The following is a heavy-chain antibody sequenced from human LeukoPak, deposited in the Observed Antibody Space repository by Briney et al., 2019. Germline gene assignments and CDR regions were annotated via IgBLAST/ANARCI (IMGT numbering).Heavy chain of an antibody. CDR1: GGSISSYY. Sequence: SETLSLTCTVSGGSISSYYWSWIRQPPGKRPEWIGYIYYSGSTNYNPSLKSRVTISVVMSKNQFSLKLSSVTAADTAVYYCARANYFDYWGQGTLVTVSS. J-gene: IGHJ4*02. CDR3: ARANYFDY. V-gene: IGHV4-59*01. CDR2: IYYSGST.